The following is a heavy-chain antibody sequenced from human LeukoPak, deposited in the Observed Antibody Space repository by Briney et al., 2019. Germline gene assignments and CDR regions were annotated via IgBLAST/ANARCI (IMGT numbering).Heavy chain of an antibody. CDR2: INPSGGA. D-gene: IGHD3-9*01. J-gene: IGHJ5*02. V-gene: IGHV4-34*01. CDR3: ARSPLTGNYGDWFDP. CDR1: GGSFNGYY. Sequence: PSETLSLTCAVSGGSFNGYYWTWIRQSPGKGLEWIGEINPSGGAKYHPSLGSRVTISADTPKNQFSLKVHSVTAADTAVYYCARSPLTGNYGDWFDPWGQGTLVTVSS.